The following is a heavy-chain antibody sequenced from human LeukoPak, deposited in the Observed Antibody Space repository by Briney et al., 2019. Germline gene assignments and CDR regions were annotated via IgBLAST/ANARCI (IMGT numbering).Heavy chain of an antibody. CDR2: MNPNSGNT. J-gene: IGHJ6*02. V-gene: IGHV1-8*01. Sequence: ASVKVSCKASGYTFTSYDINWVRQATGQGLEWMGWMNPNSGNTGYAQKFQGRVTMTRNTSISIAYMELSSLRSEDTAVYYCATHDTSWYLPYYYSYGMDVWGQGTTVTVSS. CDR1: GYTFTSYD. D-gene: IGHD6-13*01. CDR3: ATHDTSWYLPYYYSYGMDV.